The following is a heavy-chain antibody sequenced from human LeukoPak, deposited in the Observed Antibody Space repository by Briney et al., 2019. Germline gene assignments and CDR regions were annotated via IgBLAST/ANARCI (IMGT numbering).Heavy chain of an antibody. Sequence: ASVKVSCKASGFSFTTYAIHWVRQAPGQRPEWMGWINPADGGTRYSQRFQGRVSITRDTSATTAYMELSSLRSEDTAVYYCARRLKGSFGNPFDYWGQGTLVTVSS. V-gene: IGHV1-3*01. CDR2: INPADGGT. J-gene: IGHJ4*02. CDR1: GFSFTTYA. D-gene: IGHD4-23*01. CDR3: ARRLKGSFGNPFDY.